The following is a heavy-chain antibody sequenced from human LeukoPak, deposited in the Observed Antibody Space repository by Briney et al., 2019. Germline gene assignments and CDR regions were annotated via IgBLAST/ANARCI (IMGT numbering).Heavy chain of an antibody. CDR2: IYSDGKI. Sequence: GGSLRLSCAASGFTVSSIYMDWVRQAPGKGLEWVSVIYSDGKIFYADSVKGRFTISRDNSKNTVYLQMNSLRAEDTAVYYCARDGDPFDYWGQGTLVTVSS. CDR3: ARDGDPFDY. CDR1: GFTVSSIY. J-gene: IGHJ4*02. D-gene: IGHD3-10*01. V-gene: IGHV3-66*01.